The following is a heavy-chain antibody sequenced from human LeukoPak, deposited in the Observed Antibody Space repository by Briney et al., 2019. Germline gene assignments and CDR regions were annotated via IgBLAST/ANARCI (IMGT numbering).Heavy chain of an antibody. Sequence: GGSLRLSCAASGFTVSSNYMSWVRQAPGKGLEWVSVIYSGGSTYYADSVKGRFTISRDNSKNTLYLQMNSLRAEDTAVYYCARGGGSYYGGPSHWGQGTLVTVSS. CDR2: IYSGGST. J-gene: IGHJ4*02. CDR1: GFTVSSNY. V-gene: IGHV3-53*01. CDR3: ARGGGSYYGGPSH. D-gene: IGHD1-26*01.